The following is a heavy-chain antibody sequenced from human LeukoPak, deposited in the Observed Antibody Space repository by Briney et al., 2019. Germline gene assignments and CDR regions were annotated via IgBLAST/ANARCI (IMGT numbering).Heavy chain of an antibody. CDR1: GYTFTNYD. D-gene: IGHD3-10*01. CDR2: MNPSTGNT. Sequence: EASVKVSCKASGYTFTNYDINWVRQATGQGLEWMGWMNPSTGNTGYAQKVQGRITMTRDTSISTAYMEMSSLRSEDTAVYYCARGPTLVRGVIMPDSVGGMDVWGQGTTVTVSS. V-gene: IGHV1-8*01. CDR3: ARGPTLVRGVIMPDSVGGMDV. J-gene: IGHJ6*02.